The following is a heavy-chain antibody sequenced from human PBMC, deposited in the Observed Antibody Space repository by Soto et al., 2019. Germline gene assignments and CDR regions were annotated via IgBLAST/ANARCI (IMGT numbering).Heavy chain of an antibody. CDR2: ISWNSVSI. CDR1: GFTFDDYA. CDR3: AKGQGYSYGRGWFDP. D-gene: IGHD5-18*01. Sequence: EVQLVESGGGLVQPGRSLRLSCAASGFTFDDYAMHWVRQDPGKGLEWVSGISWNSVSIGYADSVKGRFTISRDNAKNSLYLQMNSLRAEDTALYYCAKGQGYSYGRGWFDPWGQGTLVTVSS. J-gene: IGHJ5*02. V-gene: IGHV3-9*01.